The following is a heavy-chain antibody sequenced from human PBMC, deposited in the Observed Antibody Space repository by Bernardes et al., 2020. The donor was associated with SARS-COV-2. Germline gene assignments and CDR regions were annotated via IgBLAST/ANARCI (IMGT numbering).Heavy chain of an antibody. J-gene: IGHJ4*02. CDR1: GYSFSNHD. CDR2: ISPHSANT. CDR3: WVRVETGGVVFDH. Sequence: SVKVSCTASGYSFSNHDMNWVRQAPGQGLEWVGWISPHSANTNYAQNLQGRVSMTTDASARTGYMELRSLRSDDTAVYYCWVRVETGGVVFDHWGQGTLVTVSP. D-gene: IGHD1-26*01. V-gene: IGHV1-18*04.